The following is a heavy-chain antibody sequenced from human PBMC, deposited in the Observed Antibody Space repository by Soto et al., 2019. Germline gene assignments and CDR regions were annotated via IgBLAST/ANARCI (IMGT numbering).Heavy chain of an antibody. D-gene: IGHD2-21*01. CDR3: ARGPRADSYETGDH. Sequence: GRSLSPSWVLSVLSSSMFCTLWDSHVPGQSLVWVSRISDDGATTNYADTVRGRFTISRDNSKNTLYLQMNKLKPDDTAIYYCARGPRADSYETGDHWGQGTTVTVSS. CDR2: ISDDGATT. V-gene: IGHV3-74*01. CDR1: VLSSSMFC. J-gene: IGHJ4*02.